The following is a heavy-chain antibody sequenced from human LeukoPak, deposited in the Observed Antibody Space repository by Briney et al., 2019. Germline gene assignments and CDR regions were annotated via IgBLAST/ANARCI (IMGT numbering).Heavy chain of an antibody. Sequence: SETLSLTCTVSGGFINSYYWTWIRQPPGKGLEWIGNIYNSGNTYYNPSLKSRVTISVDTSKNQFSLKLSSVTAADTAVYYCARHIFRNGFDPWGQGTLVTVSS. CDR2: IYNSGNT. CDR1: GGFINSYY. J-gene: IGHJ5*02. V-gene: IGHV4-59*08. D-gene: IGHD3-9*01. CDR3: ARHIFRNGFDP.